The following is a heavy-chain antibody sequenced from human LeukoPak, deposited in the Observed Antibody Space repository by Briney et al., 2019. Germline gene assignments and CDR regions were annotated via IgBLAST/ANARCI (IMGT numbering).Heavy chain of an antibody. V-gene: IGHV1-69*05. Sequence: GASVKVSCKASGGTFSSYAISWVRQAPGQGLEWMGGIIPIFGTANYAQKFQGRVTITTDESTRTAYMELSSLRSEDTAVYYCARDLKLVLGNWFDPWGQGTLVTVSS. D-gene: IGHD6-13*01. CDR3: ARDLKLVLGNWFDP. J-gene: IGHJ5*02. CDR2: IIPIFGTA. CDR1: GGTFSSYA.